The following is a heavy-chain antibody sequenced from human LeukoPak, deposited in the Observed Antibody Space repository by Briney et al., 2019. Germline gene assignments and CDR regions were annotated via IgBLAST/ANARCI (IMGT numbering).Heavy chain of an antibody. Sequence: ASVKVSCKASGYTFTSYAMHWVRQAPGQRLEWMGWINAGNGNTKYSQKFQGRVTITKDTSASTAYMELSSLRSEDTAVYYCARALGDYGSANAFDIWGQGTMVTVSS. CDR3: ARALGDYGSANAFDI. CDR1: GYTFTSYA. V-gene: IGHV1-3*01. CDR2: INAGNGNT. D-gene: IGHD3-10*01. J-gene: IGHJ3*02.